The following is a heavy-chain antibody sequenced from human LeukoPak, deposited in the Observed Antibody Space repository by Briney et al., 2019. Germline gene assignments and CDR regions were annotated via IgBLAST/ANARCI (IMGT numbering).Heavy chain of an antibody. CDR2: ISGGSSYT. J-gene: IGHJ4*02. D-gene: IGHD4-23*01. CDR3: ARVSLLDDGGLGDY. V-gene: IGHV3-11*06. Sequence: PGGPLRLSCAASGFTFSDYYMTWFRQAPGKGLEWVSYISGGSSYTNFADSVKGRFTISRDNAKNSLYLQMNSLRAEDTAVYYCARVSLLDDGGLGDYWGQGTLVTVSS. CDR1: GFTFSDYY.